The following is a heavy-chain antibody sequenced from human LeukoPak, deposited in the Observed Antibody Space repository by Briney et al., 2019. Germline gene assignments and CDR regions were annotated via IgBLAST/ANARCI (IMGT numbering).Heavy chain of an antibody. CDR1: GYTFTSYD. D-gene: IGHD3-9*01. J-gene: IGHJ4*02. CDR3: ARWGLSYDILTGYPHYYFDY. V-gene: IGHV1-8*01. CDR2: MNPNSGNT. Sequence: ASVKVSCKASGYTFTSYDINWVRQATGQGLEWMGWMNPNSGNTGYAQKFQGRVTMTRNTSISTAYMELSSLRSEDTAVYYCARWGLSYDILTGYPHYYFDYWGQGTLVTVSS.